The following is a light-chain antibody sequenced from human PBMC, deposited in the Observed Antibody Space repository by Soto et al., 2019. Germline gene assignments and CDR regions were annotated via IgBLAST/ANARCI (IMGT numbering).Light chain of an antibody. Sequence: EIVLTQSPGTLSLSPGERATLSCRASQSVSSIYLAWYQQKPGQAPRLLIYGASIRATGIPDRFSGGGSGTDFTLTISRMEPEDFAVYYCQQYGSSPPVTFGQGTKVEVK. CDR1: QSVSSIY. J-gene: IGKJ1*01. CDR3: QQYGSSPPVT. V-gene: IGKV3-20*01. CDR2: GAS.